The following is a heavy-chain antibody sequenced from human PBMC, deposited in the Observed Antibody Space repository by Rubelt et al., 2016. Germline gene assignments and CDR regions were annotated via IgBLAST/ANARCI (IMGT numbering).Heavy chain of an antibody. CDR1: GFTFSTYT. Sequence: EVQLVESGGGLVQPGGSLRLSCAASGFTFSTYTMNWVRQAPGKGLEWVSSITSGSAIYYADSVKGRFTISRDNSKDTLYLQMNSLRAEETAGYYCAKKTRYYDSDGYCDYWGQGTLVTVSS. D-gene: IGHD3-22*01. J-gene: IGHJ4*02. V-gene: IGHV3-48*01. CDR2: ITSGSAI. CDR3: AKKTRYYDSDGYCDY.